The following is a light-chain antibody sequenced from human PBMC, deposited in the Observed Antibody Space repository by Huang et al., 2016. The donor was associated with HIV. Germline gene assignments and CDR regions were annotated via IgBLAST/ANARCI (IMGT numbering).Light chain of an antibody. CDR1: QSVSNY. CDR2: DAS. V-gene: IGKV3-11*01. J-gene: IGKJ4*01. Sequence: ILLTQSPATLSLSPGERATLSCRASQSVSNYLAWYQQKPGQSPRLLIYDASNRATHIPATCSGRGSTTDFTLTISSLEPEDFAVYYCHQRGNSPPLTFGGGTKVEL. CDR3: HQRGNSPPLT.